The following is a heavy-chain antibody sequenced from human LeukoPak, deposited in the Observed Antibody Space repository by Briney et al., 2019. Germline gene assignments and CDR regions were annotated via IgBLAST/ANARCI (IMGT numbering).Heavy chain of an antibody. D-gene: IGHD3-10*01. Sequence: SETLSLTCAVYGGSFSGYYWSWIRQPPGKGLEWIGEINHSGSTNYNPSLKSRVTISVDTSKNQFSLKLSSVTAADTAGYYCARGPRVVRYYYYMDVWGEGTTVTVSS. V-gene: IGHV4-34*01. J-gene: IGHJ6*03. CDR1: GGSFSGYY. CDR2: INHSGST. CDR3: ARGPRVVRYYYYMDV.